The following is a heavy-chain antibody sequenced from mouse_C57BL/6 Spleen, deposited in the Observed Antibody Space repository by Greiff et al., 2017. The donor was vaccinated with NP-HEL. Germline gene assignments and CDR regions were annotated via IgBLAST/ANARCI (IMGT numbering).Heavy chain of an antibody. CDR2: ISSGSSTI. CDR1: GFTFSDYG. Sequence: EVMLVESGGGLVKPGGSLKLSCAASGFTFSDYGMHWVRQAPEKGLEWVAYISSGSSTIYYADTVKGRFTISRDNAKNTLFLQMTSLRSEDTAMYYCARLITTVVMDYWGQGTSVTVSS. D-gene: IGHD1-1*01. V-gene: IGHV5-17*01. J-gene: IGHJ4*01. CDR3: ARLITTVVMDY.